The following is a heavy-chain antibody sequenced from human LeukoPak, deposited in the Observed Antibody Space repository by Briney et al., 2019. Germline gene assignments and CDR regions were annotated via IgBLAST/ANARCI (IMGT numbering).Heavy chain of an antibody. J-gene: IGHJ6*03. V-gene: IGHV1-69*01. CDR3: ARPFDYGGKGVYYYYYMDV. CDR2: IIPIFGTA. Sequence: SVKVSCKASGGTFSSYAISWARQAPGQGLEWMGGIIPIFGTANYAQKFQGRVTITADESTSTAYMELSSLRSEDTAVYYCARPFDYGGKGVYYYYYMDVWGKGTTVTVSS. CDR1: GGTFSSYA. D-gene: IGHD4-23*01.